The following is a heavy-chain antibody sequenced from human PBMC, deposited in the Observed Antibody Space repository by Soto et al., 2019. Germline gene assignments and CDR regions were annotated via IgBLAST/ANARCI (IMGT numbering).Heavy chain of an antibody. J-gene: IGHJ6*02. Sequence: GASVNVSWKAAGYTFSIYYMHWGRQAPGQGLEWMGIINPSGGSTSYAQKFQGRVTMTRDTSTSTVYMELSSLRSEDTAVYYCARETIFGVVIALPYYYYGMDVWGQGTTVTVS. CDR3: ARETIFGVVIALPYYYYGMDV. D-gene: IGHD3-3*01. V-gene: IGHV1-46*01. CDR2: INPSGGST. CDR1: GYTFSIYY.